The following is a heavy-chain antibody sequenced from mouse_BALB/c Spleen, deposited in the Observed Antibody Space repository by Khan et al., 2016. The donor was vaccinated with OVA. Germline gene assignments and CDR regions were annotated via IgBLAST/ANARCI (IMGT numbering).Heavy chain of an antibody. CDR3: ARDYGSSYLFFDY. D-gene: IGHD1-1*01. CDR2: ITYSGST. J-gene: IGHJ2*01. Sequence: VQLKESGPGLVKPSQSLSLTCTVTGYSITSDYAWNWIRQFPGNKLEWMAYITYSGSTGYNPSLKGRISITRDTSKNQCFVQLNSVTTEDTATYYCARDYGSSYLFFDYWGQGTTLTVSS. CDR1: GYSITSDYA. V-gene: IGHV3-2*02.